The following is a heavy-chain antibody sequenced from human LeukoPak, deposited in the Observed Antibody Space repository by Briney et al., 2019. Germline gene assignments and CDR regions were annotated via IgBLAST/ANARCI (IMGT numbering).Heavy chain of an antibody. CDR3: ARDNDGWYGGWFDP. CDR2: ISSSSSYI. D-gene: IGHD6-19*01. Sequence: PGGSLRLSCAASGFTFSSYSMNWVRQAPGKGLEWVSSISSSSSYIYYADSVKGRFTISRDNAKNSLYLQMNSLRAEDTAVYYCARDNDGWYGGWFDPWGQGTLVTVSS. CDR1: GFTFSSYS. V-gene: IGHV3-21*01. J-gene: IGHJ5*02.